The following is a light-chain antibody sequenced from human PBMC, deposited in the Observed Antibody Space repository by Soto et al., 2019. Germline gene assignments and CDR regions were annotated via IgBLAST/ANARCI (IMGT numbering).Light chain of an antibody. CDR1: QSAFSTY. CDR3: QQYGNSPWT. CDR2: GAS. Sequence: EIVLTQSPGTLSLSPGERATLSCRASQSAFSTYLAWYQQKPGQAPRLLIYGASSRATGIPDRFSDSGSGTDFTLTISRLEPEDFAVYYCQQYGNSPWTLGQGTKVEIK. V-gene: IGKV3-20*01. J-gene: IGKJ1*01.